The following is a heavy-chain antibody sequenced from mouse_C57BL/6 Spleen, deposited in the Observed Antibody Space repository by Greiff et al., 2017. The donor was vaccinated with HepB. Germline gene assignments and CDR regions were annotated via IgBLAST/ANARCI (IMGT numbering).Heavy chain of an antibody. CDR2: IDPETGGT. CDR1: GYTFTDYE. V-gene: IGHV1-15*01. D-gene: IGHD1-1*01. Sequence: VQLQQSGAELVRPGASVTLSCKASGYTFTDYEMHWVKQTPVHGLEWIGAIDPETGGTAYNQKFKGKAILTADKSSSTAYMELRSLTSEDSAVYYCTRAPNYYGSSSLYYFDYWGQGTTLTVSS. CDR3: TRAPNYYGSSSLYYFDY. J-gene: IGHJ2*01.